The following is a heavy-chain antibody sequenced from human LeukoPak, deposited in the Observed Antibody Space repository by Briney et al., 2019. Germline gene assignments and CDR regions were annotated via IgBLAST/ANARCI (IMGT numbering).Heavy chain of an antibody. CDR1: GFPFNAYW. J-gene: IGHJ4*02. V-gene: IGHV3-7*03. Sequence: GGSLRLSCAASGFPFNAYWMTWVRQAPGKGLEWVANIRQDGDTKYYVDSVKGRFTISRDNALNSLYLQMNSLRAEDTAIYYCARSLPYGTTWYGRSDFWGQGTLVTVSS. CDR2: IRQDGDTK. D-gene: IGHD6-13*01. CDR3: ARSLPYGTTWYGRSDF.